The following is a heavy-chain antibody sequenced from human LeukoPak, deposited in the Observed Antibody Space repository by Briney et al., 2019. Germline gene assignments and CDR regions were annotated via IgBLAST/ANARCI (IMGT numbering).Heavy chain of an antibody. V-gene: IGHV3-23*01. J-gene: IGHJ4*02. CDR3: AKVPREGYCSGGSCYVFYFDY. CDR1: GFTFSSCA. Sequence: GASLRLSCAASGFTFSSCAMSWVRQAPGKGLEWVSLISGSGGSTYYADSVKGRFTISRDNSKNTLYLQMNSLRAEDTAVYYCAKVPREGYCSGGSCYVFYFDYWGQGTLVTVSS. CDR2: ISGSGGST. D-gene: IGHD2-15*01.